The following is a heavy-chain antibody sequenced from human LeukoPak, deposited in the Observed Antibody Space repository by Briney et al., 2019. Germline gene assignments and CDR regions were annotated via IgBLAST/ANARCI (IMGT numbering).Heavy chain of an antibody. CDR1: EFTLSDYY. Sequence: GGSQRLSCAASEFTLSDYYVRWIRQAPGRGLEWVSYISSRGRTIYYAASVKGRFTISRDDAKNEVYLPMTGRRAEDTALYYCATEVEYRTNGFDTWAQGTIVTVSS. J-gene: IGHJ3*02. CDR3: ATEVEYRTNGFDT. CDR2: ISSRGRTI. D-gene: IGHD2/OR15-2a*01. V-gene: IGHV3-11*04.